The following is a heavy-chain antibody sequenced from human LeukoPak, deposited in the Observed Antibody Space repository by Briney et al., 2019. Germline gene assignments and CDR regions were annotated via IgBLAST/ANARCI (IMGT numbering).Heavy chain of an antibody. V-gene: IGHV5-51*01. Sequence: GESLQISCKGSGYSFTTYWIGWVRPMPGKGLEWTGIIYPGDSYTRYSPSFQGQVTISADKSISTAYLQWSSLKASDTAMYYCARHGPPGFGGAWNWFDPWGQGTLVTVSS. CDR2: IYPGDSYT. J-gene: IGHJ5*02. D-gene: IGHD3-16*01. CDR1: GYSFTTYW. CDR3: ARHGPPGFGGAWNWFDP.